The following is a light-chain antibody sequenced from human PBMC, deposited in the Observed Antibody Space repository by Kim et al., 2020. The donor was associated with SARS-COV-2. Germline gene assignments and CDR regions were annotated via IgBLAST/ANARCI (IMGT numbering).Light chain of an antibody. CDR2: CAS. Sequence: SVSPGQRATLSCRANQILNHNLPWYQQKPGQAPRLLMYCASSRATGIQARFTGSGSGTEFSLTISSLQSEDSAVYYCQQYNDWPLAFGGGTKLEI. V-gene: IGKV3-15*01. CDR3: QQYNDWPLA. J-gene: IGKJ4*01. CDR1: QILNHN.